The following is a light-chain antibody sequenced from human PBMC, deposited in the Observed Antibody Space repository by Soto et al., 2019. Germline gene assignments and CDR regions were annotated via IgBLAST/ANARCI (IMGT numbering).Light chain of an antibody. V-gene: IGKV1-27*01. J-gene: IGKJ4*01. CDR3: QKYNSAHLT. CDR1: QGIGVY. CDR2: AAS. Sequence: DIQMTQSPSSLSASLGDRVTITCRASQGIGVYLAWCQQKPGKVPKLLIYAASALQSGVPSRFSGSGSGTDFTLTISSLQPEDIATYYCQKYNSAHLTFGGGTRVEIK.